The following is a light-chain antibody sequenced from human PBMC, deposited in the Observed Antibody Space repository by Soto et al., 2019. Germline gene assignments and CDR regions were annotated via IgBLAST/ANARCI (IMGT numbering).Light chain of an antibody. CDR1: QTASNH. CDR3: QQTYTSPRT. CDR2: ATS. J-gene: IGKJ1*01. V-gene: IGKV1-39*01. Sequence: DTQMTQSPSYLSAFVGDRISITCRASQTASNHVNWYQQKPGKAPTLLISATSTLQSGVPSRFRGSGSGTDFTLTITSLQPEDFATYYCQQTYTSPRTLGQGTKVAIK.